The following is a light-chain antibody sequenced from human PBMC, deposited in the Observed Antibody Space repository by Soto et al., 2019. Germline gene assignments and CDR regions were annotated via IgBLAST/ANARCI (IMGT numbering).Light chain of an antibody. CDR2: GAS. CDR1: QSIGNTY. Sequence: EIVLTQSPDTLSVSPGESATLSCRASQSIGNTYLAWYQQKPGQAPRLLIYGASSRATGIPDRFSGSGSGTDFTLTISRLEPEDFAVYYCQQYDSSPWTFGQGTKVDIK. CDR3: QQYDSSPWT. V-gene: IGKV3-20*01. J-gene: IGKJ1*01.